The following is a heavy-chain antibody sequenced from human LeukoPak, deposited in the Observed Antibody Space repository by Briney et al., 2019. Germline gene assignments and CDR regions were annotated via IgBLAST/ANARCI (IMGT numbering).Heavy chain of an antibody. CDR1: GFTFSDYY. CDR3: AKGVSGDPVFQH. J-gene: IGHJ1*01. CDR2: ISSSGSTI. D-gene: IGHD2-21*01. Sequence: GGSLRLSCAASGFTFSDYYMSWIRQAPGKGLEWVSYISSSGSTIYYADSVKGRFTISRDNSKNSLYLQMNSLRTEDTALYYCAKGVSGDPVFQHWGQGTLVTVSS. V-gene: IGHV3-11*01.